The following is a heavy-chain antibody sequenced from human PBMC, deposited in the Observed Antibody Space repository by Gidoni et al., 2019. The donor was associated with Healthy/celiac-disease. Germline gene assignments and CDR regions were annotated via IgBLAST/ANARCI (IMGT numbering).Heavy chain of an antibody. J-gene: IGHJ4*02. CDR1: GCTSEDYG. V-gene: IGHV3-20*04. Sequence: EVQRVESGGGVVRPGGSLRLACAASGCTSEDYGMSWVRQAPGKGLEWVSGINWNGGSTGYADSVKGRFTISRDNAKNSLYLQMNSLRAEDTALYYCARVLGYCSGGSCYFDYWGQGTLVTVSS. CDR3: ARVLGYCSGGSCYFDY. CDR2: INWNGGST. D-gene: IGHD2-15*01.